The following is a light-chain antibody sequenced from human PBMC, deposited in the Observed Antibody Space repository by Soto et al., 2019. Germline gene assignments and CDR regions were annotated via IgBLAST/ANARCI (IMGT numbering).Light chain of an antibody. CDR2: DAS. V-gene: IGKV1-33*01. CDR3: QQYDNIPFT. J-gene: IGKJ3*01. Sequence: DIQMTQSPSSLSASVGDRVTITCQASQDISNYLNWYQQKAGKAPKLLIYDASNLETGVPSRFSGSGSGTDFIFTISSLQPEDIATYYCQQYDNIPFTLGPGTKVDIK. CDR1: QDISNY.